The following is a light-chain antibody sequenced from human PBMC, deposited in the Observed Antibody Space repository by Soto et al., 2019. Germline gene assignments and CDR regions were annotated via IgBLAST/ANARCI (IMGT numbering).Light chain of an antibody. J-gene: IGLJ1*01. CDR1: SSNIGAGYD. Sequence: QSVLTQPPSVSGAPGQRVTISCTGCSSNIGAGYDVHWYQQLPGTAPKLLIYGNSNRPSGVPDRFSGSKSGTSASLAITGLQPEDEADYYCQSYDSSLSGYVFGTGTKVTVL. CDR2: GNS. V-gene: IGLV1-40*01. CDR3: QSYDSSLSGYV.